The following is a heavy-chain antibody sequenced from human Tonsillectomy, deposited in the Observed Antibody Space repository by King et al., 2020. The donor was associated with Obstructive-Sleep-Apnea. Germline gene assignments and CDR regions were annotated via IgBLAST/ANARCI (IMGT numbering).Heavy chain of an antibody. CDR3: ASKPDIVVVVAAEYYFDY. Sequence: QLQESGPGLVKPTETLSLICTVSGDSISSSRYYWGWIRQPPGKGLEWIGSMYYSGSTSYNPSLKSRVTISVDTSKNQFSLKLSSETAADTGVYYCASKPDIVVVVAAEYYFDYWGQGTLVTLSS. V-gene: IGHV4-39*07. CDR2: MYYSGST. CDR1: GDSISSSRYY. D-gene: IGHD2-15*01. J-gene: IGHJ4*02.